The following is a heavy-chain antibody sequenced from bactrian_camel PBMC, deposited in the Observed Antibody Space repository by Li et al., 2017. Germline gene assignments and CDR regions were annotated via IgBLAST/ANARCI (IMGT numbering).Heavy chain of an antibody. Sequence: VQLVESGGGAVQPGGLLTLSCAASGLTFGPAPMYWLRQAPGEGLEWVTSISYDGTAIFYGDSVKGRFTASRDNAKQTLYLQMNSLKPEDTGVYYCVRETMEWVPARSLGYWGQGTQVTVS. V-gene: IGHV3S5*01. CDR2: ISYDGTAI. CDR3: VRETMEWVPARSLGY. J-gene: IGHJ6*01. CDR1: GLTFGPAP. D-gene: IGHD5*01.